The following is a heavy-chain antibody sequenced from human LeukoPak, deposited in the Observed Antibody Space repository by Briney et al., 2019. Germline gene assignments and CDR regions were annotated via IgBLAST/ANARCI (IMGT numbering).Heavy chain of an antibody. J-gene: IGHJ4*02. D-gene: IGHD6-19*01. Sequence: GGSLRLSCAASGFTFSKYWMLWVRQAPGKGLESVARINTDGTVTTYADSVKGRFTVSRDNADNTMFLQMNSVRDEDTAVYYCATRQWLAPPPDSWGQGTPVTVSS. V-gene: IGHV3-74*01. CDR2: INTDGTVT. CDR3: ATRQWLAPPPDS. CDR1: GFTFSKYW.